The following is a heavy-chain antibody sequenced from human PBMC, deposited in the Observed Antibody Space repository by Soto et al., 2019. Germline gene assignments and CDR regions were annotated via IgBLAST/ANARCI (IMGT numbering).Heavy chain of an antibody. V-gene: IGHV3-23*01. D-gene: IGHD3-9*01. CDR2: ISGSGDIT. CDR1: GFSFSNSA. J-gene: IGHJ4*02. CDR3: ARVPQWVLRYHDWFFDY. Sequence: EVHLLECGGGLVQPGGSLRLSCAVSGFSFSNSAMTWVRQAPGKGLEWVSGISGSGDITYNTDSVKGRFAISRDTSKNVVYLQIRSLTAEDTAVYYCARVPQWVLRYHDWFFDYWGLCTLVTVSS.